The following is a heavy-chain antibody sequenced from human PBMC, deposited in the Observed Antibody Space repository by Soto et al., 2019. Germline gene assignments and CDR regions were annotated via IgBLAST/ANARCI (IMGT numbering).Heavy chain of an antibody. J-gene: IGHJ4*02. Sequence: GGSLRLSCAASGFTFSSYAMSWVRQAPGKGLEWVSAISGSGGSTYYADSVKGRFTISRDNSKNTLYLQMNSLRAEDTAVYYCAKDAGYYDFWSGYYPFDYWGQGTLVTVSS. CDR1: GFTFSSYA. V-gene: IGHV3-23*01. CDR3: AKDAGYYDFWSGYYPFDY. CDR2: ISGSGGST. D-gene: IGHD3-3*01.